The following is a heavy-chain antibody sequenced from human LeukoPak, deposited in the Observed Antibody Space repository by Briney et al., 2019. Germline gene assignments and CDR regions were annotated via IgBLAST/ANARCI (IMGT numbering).Heavy chain of an antibody. CDR3: ARDRLYGGKAFFY. CDR2: ISAYNGNT. CDR1: GYTFTIYG. Sequence: ASVTVSCTASGYTFTIYGISWVRQAPGQGLEWMGWISAYNGNTNYAQKLQGRVTMTTDTSTSTAYMELRSLRSDDTAVYYCARDRLYGGKAFFYWGQGTMVTVSS. D-gene: IGHD4-23*01. V-gene: IGHV1-18*01. J-gene: IGHJ3*01.